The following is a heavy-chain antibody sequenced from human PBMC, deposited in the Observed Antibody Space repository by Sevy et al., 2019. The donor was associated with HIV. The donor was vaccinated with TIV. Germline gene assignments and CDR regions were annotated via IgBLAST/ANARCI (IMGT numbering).Heavy chain of an antibody. Sequence: GGSLRLSCAASGFTFSSYAMHWVRQAPGKGLEWVAVISYDGSNKYYADSVKGRFTISRDNSKNTLYLQMNSLRAEETAVYYCAREGGYCSSTSCYPLYYFDYWGQGTLVTVSS. CDR2: ISYDGSNK. CDR1: GFTFSSYA. V-gene: IGHV3-30-3*01. D-gene: IGHD2-2*01. J-gene: IGHJ4*02. CDR3: AREGGYCSSTSCYPLYYFDY.